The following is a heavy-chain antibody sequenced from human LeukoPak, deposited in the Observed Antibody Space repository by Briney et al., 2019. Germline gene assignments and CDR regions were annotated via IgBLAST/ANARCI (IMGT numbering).Heavy chain of an antibody. D-gene: IGHD6-19*01. J-gene: IGHJ4*02. V-gene: IGHV3-66*01. CDR3: ARDLGSSGWWHY. Sequence: PGRSLRLSCAASGFTVTSNYMSWVRQAPGKGLQWVSVIYIGGSTYYADSVKGRFTISRDNSKNTLYLQMNSLRAEDTAVYYCARDLGSSGWWHYWGQGTLVTVSS. CDR2: IYIGGST. CDR1: GFTVTSNY.